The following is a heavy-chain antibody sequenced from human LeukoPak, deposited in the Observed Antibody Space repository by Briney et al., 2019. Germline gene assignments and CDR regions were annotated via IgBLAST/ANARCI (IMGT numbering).Heavy chain of an antibody. CDR2: IRYDGSNK. Sequence: GGSLRLSCAASGFTFSSYGMHWVRQAPGKGLEWVAFIRYDGSNKYYADSVKGRFTISRDNSKNTLYLQMNSLRAEDTAVYYCAKCLKNGYSSNWYPNYWGQGTLVTVSS. CDR3: AKCLKNGYSSNWYPNY. CDR1: GFTFSSYG. D-gene: IGHD6-13*01. J-gene: IGHJ4*02. V-gene: IGHV3-30*02.